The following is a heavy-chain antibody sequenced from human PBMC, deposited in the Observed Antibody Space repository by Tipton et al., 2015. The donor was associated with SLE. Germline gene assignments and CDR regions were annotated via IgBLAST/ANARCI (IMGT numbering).Heavy chain of an antibody. Sequence: TLSLTCTVSGGSISSGDYYWSWIRQPPGKWLEWIGEINHSGSTNYNPSLKSRVTISVDTSKNQFSLKLSSVTAADTAVYYCARGRRGYYYGSGSRFDYWGQGTLVTVSS. V-gene: IGHV4-39*07. CDR1: GGSISSGDYY. CDR3: ARGRRGYYYGSGSRFDY. CDR2: INHSGST. D-gene: IGHD3-10*01. J-gene: IGHJ4*02.